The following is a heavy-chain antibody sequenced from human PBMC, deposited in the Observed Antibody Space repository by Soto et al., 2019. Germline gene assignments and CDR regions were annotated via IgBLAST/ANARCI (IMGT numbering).Heavy chain of an antibody. CDR1: GYTFTSYW. CDR2: IGDSDT. CDR3: ARGGQGWLQSICYCYGMDV. Sequence: PGESLKISCKGSGYTFTSYWIGWVRQVPGKGLEWMGSIGDSDTKYSPSFRGQVTISADKSISTAYLQWSSLKASDTAMYYCARGGQGWLQSICYCYGMDVCGQGTTVTVFS. D-gene: IGHD5-12*01. J-gene: IGHJ6*02. V-gene: IGHV5-51*01.